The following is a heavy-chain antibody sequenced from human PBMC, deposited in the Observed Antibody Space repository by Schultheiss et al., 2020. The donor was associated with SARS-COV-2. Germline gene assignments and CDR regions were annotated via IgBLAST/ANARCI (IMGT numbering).Heavy chain of an antibody. Sequence: LSLTCAVYGGSFSGYYWSWIRQAPGKGLEWISYISSSGSTIYYADSVKGRFTISRDNSKNTLYLQMNSLRVEDTAVYYCARSRGPPRILWGGRSANDCWGQGTLVTVSS. V-gene: IGHV3-11*01. CDR2: ISSSGSTI. CDR3: ARSRGPPRILWGGRSANDC. CDR1: GGSFSGYY. D-gene: IGHD2-15*01. J-gene: IGHJ4*02.